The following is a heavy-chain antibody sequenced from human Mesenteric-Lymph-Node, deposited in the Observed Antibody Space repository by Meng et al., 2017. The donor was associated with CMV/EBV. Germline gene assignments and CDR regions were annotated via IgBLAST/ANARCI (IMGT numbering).Heavy chain of an antibody. CDR3: AGIDSSGYYDYFDY. Sequence: GESLKISCAASGFTFSSYAMHWVRQAPGKGLEWVAVISYDGSNKYYADSVKGRFTISRDNSKNTLYLQMNSLRAEDTAVYYCAGIDSSGYYDYFDYWGQGTLVTVSS. CDR2: ISYDGSNK. CDR1: GFTFSSYA. J-gene: IGHJ4*02. D-gene: IGHD3-22*01. V-gene: IGHV3-30-3*01.